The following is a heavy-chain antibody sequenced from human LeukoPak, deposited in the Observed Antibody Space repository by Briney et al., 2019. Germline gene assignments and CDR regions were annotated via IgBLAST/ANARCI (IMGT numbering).Heavy chain of an antibody. V-gene: IGHV3-66*01. CDR1: GFTVSSNY. Sequence: GGSLRLSCAASGFTVSSNYMSWVRQAPGKGLEWVSVIYSGGSTYYADSVKGRFTISRDNSKNTLYLQMNSLRAEDTAVYYCARTMYYYDSSGLDYWGQGTLVTVSS. D-gene: IGHD3-22*01. J-gene: IGHJ4*02. CDR3: ARTMYYYDSSGLDY. CDR2: IYSGGST.